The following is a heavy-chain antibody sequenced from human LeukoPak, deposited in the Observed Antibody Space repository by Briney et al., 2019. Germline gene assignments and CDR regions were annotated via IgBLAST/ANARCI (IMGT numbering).Heavy chain of an antibody. D-gene: IGHD5-12*01. CDR2: MNPKSGNT. CDR1: GYTFTRYD. V-gene: IGHV1-8*03. J-gene: IGHJ4*02. Sequence: ASVKVSCKASGYTFTRYDINWVRQATGQGLEWMGWMNPKSGNTGHAQKFQGRVTITRDTSISTVYMELSSPRSEDTAVYYCARAGSGYSGYERIWGQGTLVTVSS. CDR3: ARAGSGYSGYERI.